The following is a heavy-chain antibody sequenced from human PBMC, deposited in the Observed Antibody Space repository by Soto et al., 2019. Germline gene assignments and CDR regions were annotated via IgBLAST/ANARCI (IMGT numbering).Heavy chain of an antibody. D-gene: IGHD2-2*01. CDR1: GFTFSRYG. CDR3: ARDPSEGRVGNWFES. V-gene: IGHV3-21*06. CDR2: ISSSTSYV. Sequence: GGSLRLSCAASGFTFSRYGMNWLRQSPGKGLEWVASISSSTSYVYYADSVKGRFSTSRDNAKNILYLEMYALRTEDTAVYYCARDPSEGRVGNWFESWGQGTLVTVSS. J-gene: IGHJ5*01.